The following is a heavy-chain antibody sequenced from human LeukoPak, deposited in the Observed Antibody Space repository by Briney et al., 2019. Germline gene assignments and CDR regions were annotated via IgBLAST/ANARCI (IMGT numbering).Heavy chain of an antibody. CDR2: IYYSGST. J-gene: IGHJ4*02. D-gene: IGHD2-8*01. CDR3: ARSLGYCTNGVCFNFDY. CDR1: GGSISSYY. V-gene: IGHV4-59*01. Sequence: KPSETLSLTCTVSGGSISSYYWSWIRQPPGKGLEWIGYIYYSGSTNYNPSLKSRVTISVDTSKNQFSLKLSSVTAADTAVYYCARSLGYCTNGVCFNFDYWGQGTLVTVSS.